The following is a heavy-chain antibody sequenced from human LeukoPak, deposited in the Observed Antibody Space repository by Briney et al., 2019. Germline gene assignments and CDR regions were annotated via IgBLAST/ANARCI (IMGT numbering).Heavy chain of an antibody. J-gene: IGHJ6*03. CDR1: GFTFSSYG. CDR2: IWYDGSNK. D-gene: IGHD6-13*01. V-gene: IGHV3-33*06. Sequence: QAGGSLRLSCAASGFTFSSYGMHWVRQAPGKGLEWVAVIWYDGSNKYYADSVKGRFTISRDNSKNTLYLQMNSLRAGDTAVYYCAKDRSSSQYYYMDVWGKGTTVTVSS. CDR3: AKDRSSSQYYYMDV.